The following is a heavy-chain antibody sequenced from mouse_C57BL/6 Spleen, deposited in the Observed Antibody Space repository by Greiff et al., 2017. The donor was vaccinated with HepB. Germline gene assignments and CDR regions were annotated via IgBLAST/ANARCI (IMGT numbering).Heavy chain of an antibody. CDR3: ASYYYGSSSNAWFAY. D-gene: IGHD1-1*01. Sequence: VQLQQPGAELVKPGASVKLSCKASGYTFTSYWMHWVKQRPGQGLEWIGMIHPNSGSTNYNEKFKSKATLTVDKSSSTAYMQLSSLTSEDSAVYYCASYYYGSSSNAWFAYWGQGTLVTVSA. V-gene: IGHV1-64*01. CDR1: GYTFTSYW. J-gene: IGHJ3*01. CDR2: IHPNSGST.